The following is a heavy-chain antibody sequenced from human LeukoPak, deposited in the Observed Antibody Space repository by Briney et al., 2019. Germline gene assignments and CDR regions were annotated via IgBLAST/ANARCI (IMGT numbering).Heavy chain of an antibody. J-gene: IGHJ3*02. CDR3: ARGRAYYDILTGPEGDAFDI. Sequence: PGGSLRLSCAASGFTFSDYYMTWLRQAPGKGLEWVSYISSSGITIYYADSVKGRFTISRDNAKNSLYLQMNSLRAEDTAVYYCARGRAYYDILTGPEGDAFDIWGQGTMVTVSS. D-gene: IGHD3-9*01. CDR1: GFTFSDYY. V-gene: IGHV3-11*04. CDR2: ISSSGITI.